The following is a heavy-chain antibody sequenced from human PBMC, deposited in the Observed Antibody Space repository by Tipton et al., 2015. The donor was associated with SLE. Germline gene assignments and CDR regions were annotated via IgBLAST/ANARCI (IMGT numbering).Heavy chain of an antibody. J-gene: IGHJ4*02. V-gene: IGHV4-39*01. Sequence: TLSLTCTVSGGSISSNGYYWGWIRQPPGKGLEWIGNIYYSGSTYYNPSLKSRVIMSVDTSKKQFFLKLSSVTAADTAVYFCARQRPEGGFDYWGQGTLVIVSS. CDR1: GGSISSNGYY. CDR3: ARQRPEGGFDY. CDR2: IYYSGST.